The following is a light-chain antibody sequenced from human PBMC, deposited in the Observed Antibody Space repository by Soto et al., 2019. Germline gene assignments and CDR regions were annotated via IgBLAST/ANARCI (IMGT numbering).Light chain of an antibody. CDR3: LQHNSYPWT. J-gene: IGKJ1*01. Sequence: DIPMTQSPSAMSVSVGDRVTMTCRASQGIRNYLVWFQQKPGKVPKRLIYAASSLQSGVPSRFSSYGSRTEFPLTISMLQAEDFATYYCLQHNSYPWTLGQGTKVELK. CDR2: AAS. V-gene: IGKV1-17*03. CDR1: QGIRNY.